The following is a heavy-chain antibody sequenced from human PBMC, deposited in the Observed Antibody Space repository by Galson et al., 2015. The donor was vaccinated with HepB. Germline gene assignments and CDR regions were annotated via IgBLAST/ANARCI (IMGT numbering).Heavy chain of an antibody. V-gene: IGHV1-18*01. D-gene: IGHD4-17*01. J-gene: IGHJ4*02. CDR2: ISGYNGNR. CDR3: ARDTAYGDSSLCY. Sequence: SVKVSCKASGYTFPNYGVSWVRQAPGQGLEWMGWISGYNGNRQYAQKFQGRVTMTTDTSTNTVYLGLRSLRSDDTAVYYCARDTAYGDSSLCYWGQGTLVTVSS. CDR1: GYTFPNYG.